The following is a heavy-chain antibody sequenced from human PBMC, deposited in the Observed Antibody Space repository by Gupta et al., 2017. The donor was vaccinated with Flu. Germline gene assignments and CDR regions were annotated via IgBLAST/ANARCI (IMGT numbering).Heavy chain of an antibody. V-gene: IGHV3-53*01. J-gene: IGHJ3*01. CDR2: LYSGGTT. CDR1: GFTVSSNY. Sequence: EVQLVESGGGLIQPGGSMRLSCAASGFTVSSNYVSWVRQAPGKGLEWVSVLYSGGTTSYADSVKGRFTLSRDNSKNTLYLQMNSLRAEDTAVYYCAGGVMICGLYCHGFDYWGQGTMVTVSS. D-gene: IGHD3/OR15-3a*01. CDR3: AGGVMICGLYCHGFDY.